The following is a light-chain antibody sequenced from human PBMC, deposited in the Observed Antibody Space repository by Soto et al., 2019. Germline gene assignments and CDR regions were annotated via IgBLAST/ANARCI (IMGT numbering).Light chain of an antibody. J-gene: IGKJ1*01. CDR1: QRVSSSY. CDR2: GAS. V-gene: IGKV3-20*01. Sequence: ERVLTQSLGTLSLSPGVRSTLPCRASQRVSSSYLAWYQQKPGQAPRLLISGASSRATGIPDRFSGSGSGTEFTLTISSLKPEDFTVDSCLQYHNLWAFGQGTKVDIK. CDR3: LQYHNLWA.